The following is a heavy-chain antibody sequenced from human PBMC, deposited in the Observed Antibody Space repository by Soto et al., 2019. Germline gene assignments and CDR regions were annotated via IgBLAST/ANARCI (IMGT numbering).Heavy chain of an antibody. Sequence: SETLSLTCTVSSVSISRHYRNWIRQPPGKGLEWIGNIDYSGTTKYNPSLKNRVTISRDTSKNQFSLNLSSVTAADTAVYYCARDLGRGYNSELTKNYYYYGFDVWGQGTTVTVSS. J-gene: IGHJ6*02. CDR2: IDYSGTT. CDR3: ARDLGRGYNSELTKNYYYYGFDV. D-gene: IGHD5-18*01. CDR1: SVSISRHY. V-gene: IGHV4-59*11.